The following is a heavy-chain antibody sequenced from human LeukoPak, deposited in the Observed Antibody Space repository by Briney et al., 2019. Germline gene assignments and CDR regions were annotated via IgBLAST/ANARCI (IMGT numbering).Heavy chain of an antibody. J-gene: IGHJ6*02. CDR2: INPNSGGT. V-gene: IGHV1-2*02. CDR1: GYTFTGFY. CDR3: ARDQIMDV. Sequence: ASVKVSCKASGYTFTGFYLHWVRQAPGQGLEWMGWINPNSGGTNFAQKFQGRVTMTRDTSISTAYMDLSRLRSDDTAVYYCARDQIMDVWGQGTTVTVSS.